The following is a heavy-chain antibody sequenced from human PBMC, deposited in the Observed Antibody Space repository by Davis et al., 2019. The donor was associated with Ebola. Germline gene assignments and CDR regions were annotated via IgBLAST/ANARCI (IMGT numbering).Heavy chain of an antibody. V-gene: IGHV5-51*01. CDR3: ARRVAAALWWFDP. Sequence: PGGSLRLSCKGSGYSFTSYWIGWVRQMPGKGLEWIGIIYPGDSDTRYSPSFQGQVTISADKSISTAYLQWSSLKASDTAMYYCARRVAAALWWFDPWGQGTLVTVSS. CDR2: IYPGDSDT. CDR1: GYSFTSYW. J-gene: IGHJ5*02. D-gene: IGHD6-13*01.